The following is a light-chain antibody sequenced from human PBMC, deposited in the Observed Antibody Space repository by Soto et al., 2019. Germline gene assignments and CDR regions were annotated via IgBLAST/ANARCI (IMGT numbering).Light chain of an antibody. J-gene: IGKJ1*01. V-gene: IGKV1-5*01. CDR1: QSISSW. CDR3: QQYNSYPWT. Sequence: EIPMTQSPSTLSAYVGDRVTITCRASQSISSWLAWYQQKPGKAPKLLIYDASSLESGVPSRFSGSGSGTEFTLTISSLQPDDFATYYCQQYNSYPWTFGQGTKVDIK. CDR2: DAS.